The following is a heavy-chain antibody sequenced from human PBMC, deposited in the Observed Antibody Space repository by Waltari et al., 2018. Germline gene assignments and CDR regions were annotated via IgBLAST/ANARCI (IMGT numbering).Heavy chain of an antibody. CDR1: GYSISSGYY. J-gene: IGHJ4*02. CDR3: ARHMYRRTVTNQRPYYFDY. Sequence: QVQLQESGPGLVKPSETLSLTCAVSGYSISSGYYWGWIRQPPGKGLEWIGSIYHSGCTYYNPSLKSRVTISVDTSKNQFSLKLSSVTAADTAVYYCARHMYRRTVTNQRPYYFDYWGQGTLVTVSS. CDR2: IYHSGCT. D-gene: IGHD4-4*01. V-gene: IGHV4-38-2*01.